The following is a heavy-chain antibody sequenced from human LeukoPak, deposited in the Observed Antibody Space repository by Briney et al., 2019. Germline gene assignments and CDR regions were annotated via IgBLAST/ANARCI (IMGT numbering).Heavy chain of an antibody. CDR2: ITHNGST. V-gene: IGHV4-34*01. D-gene: IGHD6-13*01. CDR3: RRVAHSSSWYFFDS. Sequence: SETLTLTCAVYGGSFSGYYWSWIRQPPGKGLEWIGEITHNGSTSYNPSLKGRVTISVDTSKNQFSLQLSSVSAADTAVYYCRRVAHSSSWYFFDSWGQGTLVTVSS. J-gene: IGHJ4*02. CDR1: GGSFSGYY.